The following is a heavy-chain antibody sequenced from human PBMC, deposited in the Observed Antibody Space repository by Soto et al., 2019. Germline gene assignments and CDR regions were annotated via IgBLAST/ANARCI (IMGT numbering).Heavy chain of an antibody. J-gene: IGHJ3*02. CDR2: IIPILGIA. CDR3: ARGYCSGGSCYDDAFAI. V-gene: IGHV1-69*02. Sequence: GASVKVSCKASGGTFSXYTISWVRHAPGQGLEWMGRIIPILGIANYAQKFQGRVTITADKSTSTAYMELSSLRSEDTAVYYCARGYCSGGSCYDDAFAIWGQGTMVTVSS. D-gene: IGHD2-15*01. CDR1: GGTFSXYT.